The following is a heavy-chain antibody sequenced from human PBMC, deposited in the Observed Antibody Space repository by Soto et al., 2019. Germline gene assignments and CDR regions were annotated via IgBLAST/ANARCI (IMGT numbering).Heavy chain of an antibody. V-gene: IGHV3-74*01. CDR1: GFSFNTYW. Sequence: EVRLVESGGGLVQPGGSLRLSCAVSGFSFNTYWMHWVLQTPEKGLVWVARINGDGTSIRYADSVKSRHTIFRDNARNTLYLQMRNVRVEDTGVDFCAADSPHDGTVAGDVWGQGTLVTVSS. J-gene: IGHJ4*02. D-gene: IGHD3-10*01. CDR2: INGDGTSI. CDR3: AADSPHDGTVAGDV.